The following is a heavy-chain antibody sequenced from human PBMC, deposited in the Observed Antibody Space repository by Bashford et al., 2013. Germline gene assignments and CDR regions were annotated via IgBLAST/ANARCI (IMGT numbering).Heavy chain of an antibody. CDR2: IDPNSGDT. J-gene: IGHJ2*01. CDR3: AKDYCAGDCASFFDL. V-gene: IGHV1-2*02. Sequence: ASVKVSCKASGYTFTDYYMHWVRQAPGLGLEWMGWIDPNSGDTNYAQNFQGRVSMTRDTSISTAYLELSRLRSDDTAVYYCAKDYCAGDCASFFDLWGRGTLVTVSS. CDR1: GYTFTDYY. D-gene: IGHD2-21*02.